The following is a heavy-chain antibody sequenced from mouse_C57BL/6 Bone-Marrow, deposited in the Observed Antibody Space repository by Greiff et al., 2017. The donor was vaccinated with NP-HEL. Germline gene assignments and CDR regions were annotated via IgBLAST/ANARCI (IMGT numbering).Heavy chain of an antibody. CDR2: INPNNGGT. CDR3: ARGDSDY. V-gene: IGHV1-26*01. D-gene: IGHD2-13*01. J-gene: IGHJ2*01. CDR1: GYTFTDYY. Sequence: VQLQQSGPELVKPGDSVKISCKASGYTFTDYYMNWVKQSNGKSLEWIGDINPNNGGTSYNQKFKGKATLTVEKSSSTAYMELRSLTSEDSAVYYCARGDSDYWGQGTTLTVSS.